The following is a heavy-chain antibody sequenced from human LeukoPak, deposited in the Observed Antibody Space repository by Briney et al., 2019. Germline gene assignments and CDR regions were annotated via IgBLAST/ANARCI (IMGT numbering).Heavy chain of an antibody. D-gene: IGHD5-18*01. CDR2: IYPGDSDT. CDR3: ARQVYSYGYDH. CDR1: GYSFTNYW. J-gene: IGHJ5*02. V-gene: IGHV5-51*01. Sequence: PGESLKISCKASGYSFTNYWIGWVRQMPGKGLEWMGIIYPGDSDTRYSPSFQGQVTISADKSIGTAYLQWSSLKASDTAMYYCARQVYSYGYDHWGQGTLVTVSS.